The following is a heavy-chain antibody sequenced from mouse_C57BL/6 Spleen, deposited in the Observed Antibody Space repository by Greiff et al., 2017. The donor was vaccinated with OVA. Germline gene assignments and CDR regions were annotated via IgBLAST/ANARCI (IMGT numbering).Heavy chain of an antibody. V-gene: IGHV1-7*01. CDR1: GYTFTSYW. D-gene: IGHD2-4*01. CDR3: ARGEAYDYDGVDY. J-gene: IGHJ4*01. Sequence: VQLKESGAELAKPGASVKLSCKASGYTFTSYWMHWVKQRPGQGLEWIGYINPSSGYTKYNQKFKDKATLTADKSSSTAYMQLSSLTYEDSAVYYCARGEAYDYDGVDYWGQGTSVTVSS. CDR2: INPSSGYT.